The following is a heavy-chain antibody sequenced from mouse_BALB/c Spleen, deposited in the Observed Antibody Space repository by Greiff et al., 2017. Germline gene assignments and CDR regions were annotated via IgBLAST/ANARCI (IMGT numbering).Heavy chain of an antibody. J-gene: IGHJ4*01. Sequence: LVESGGGLVKPGGSLKLSCAASGFTFSSYAMSWVRQTPEKRLEWVATISSGGSYTYYPDSVKGRFTISRDNAKNTLYLQMSSLRSEDTAMYYCARRGNYEAMDDWGEGTSVTVSS. V-gene: IGHV5-9-3*01. D-gene: IGHD2-1*01. CDR2: ISSGGSYT. CDR3: ARRGNYEAMDD. CDR1: GFTFSSYA.